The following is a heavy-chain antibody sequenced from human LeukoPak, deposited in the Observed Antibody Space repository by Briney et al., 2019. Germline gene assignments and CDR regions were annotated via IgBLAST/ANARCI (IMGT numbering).Heavy chain of an antibody. J-gene: IGHJ4*02. CDR2: INSNSGAT. D-gene: IGHD2-2*02. Sequence: GASVKVSCRTSGYTFINYQIHWVRQAPDQGLEWMGRINSNSGATVFAQKFQGRVTMTRDTSINTVYMELSSLEFDDTAVYYCTRTWWTEACSSSSCFTPDFDYWGQGTPVTVPS. CDR3: TRTWWTEACSSSSCFTPDFDY. CDR1: GYTFINYQ. V-gene: IGHV1-2*06.